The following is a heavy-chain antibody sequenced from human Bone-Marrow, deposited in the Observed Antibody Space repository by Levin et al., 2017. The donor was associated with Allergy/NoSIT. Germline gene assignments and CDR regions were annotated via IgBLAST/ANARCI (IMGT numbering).Heavy chain of an antibody. Sequence: SCTVSGGSISSANYYWGWIRQSPGKGLEWIGSIHYSGSTYYNPSLKSRVTISVDTSNNQFSLNLSSVTAADTTVYYCATAPREDYDSSGYYFFESWGQGNLVTVSS. J-gene: IGHJ4*02. CDR2: IHYSGST. D-gene: IGHD3-22*01. CDR3: ATAPREDYDSSGYYFFES. CDR1: GGSISSANYY. V-gene: IGHV4-39*01.